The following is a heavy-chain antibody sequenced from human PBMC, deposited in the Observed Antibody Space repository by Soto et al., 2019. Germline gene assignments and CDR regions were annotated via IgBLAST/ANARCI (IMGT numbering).Heavy chain of an antibody. CDR2: IPSNRSNQ. V-gene: IGHV3-30*07. Sequence: EWVAIIPSNRSNQYYAAPVQGQFTITTDNSTNTLYLQLSSLRAEDTAVYYCARDPAGPKTDGGLAGSDYWGQGTLVTVSS. CDR3: ARDPAGPKTDGGLAGSDY. J-gene: IGHJ4*02. D-gene: IGHD2-8*01.